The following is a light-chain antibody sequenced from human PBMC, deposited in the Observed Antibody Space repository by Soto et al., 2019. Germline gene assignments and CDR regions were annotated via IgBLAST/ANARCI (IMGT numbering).Light chain of an antibody. CDR3: AAWDDSLNGVV. CDR1: SSNIGSNT. CDR2: INN. J-gene: IGLJ2*01. V-gene: IGLV1-44*01. Sequence: QSVLTQPPSASGTPGQRVTISCSGSSSNIGSNTVNWYQQLPGTAPKLLIYINNQRPSGVPDRFSGSKYGTSASLAISGLQSEDEDDYYCAAWDDSLNGVVFGGGTKLTVL.